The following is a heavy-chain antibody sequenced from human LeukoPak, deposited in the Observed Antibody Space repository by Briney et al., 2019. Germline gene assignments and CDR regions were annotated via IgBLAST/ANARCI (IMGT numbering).Heavy chain of an antibody. CDR3: ARERRGSGKNWFDP. Sequence: PSETLSLTCTVSGGSISSYHWSWIRQPPGKGLEWIGYIYYSGSTNYNPSLKSRVTISVDTSKNQFSLKLSSVTAADTAVYYCARERRGSGKNWFDPWGQGTLVTVSS. CDR2: IYYSGST. CDR1: GGSISSYH. J-gene: IGHJ5*02. V-gene: IGHV4-59*01. D-gene: IGHD3-10*01.